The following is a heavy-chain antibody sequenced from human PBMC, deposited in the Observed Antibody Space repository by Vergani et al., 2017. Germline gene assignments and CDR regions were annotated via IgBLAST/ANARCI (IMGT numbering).Heavy chain of an antibody. CDR1: GGTFSSYT. V-gene: IGHV1-69*02. J-gene: IGHJ6*02. D-gene: IGHD1-26*01. CDR3: ARWAYSGSSTMASRYGMDV. CDR2: IIPILGLA. Sequence: QVQLVQSGAEVKKPGSSVKVSCKASGGTFSSYTISWVRQAPGQGLEWMGRIIPILGLANYAQKFQGRVTITADKSTSTAYMELSSLRSEETAVYYCARWAYSGSSTMASRYGMDVGGQGTTVTVSS.